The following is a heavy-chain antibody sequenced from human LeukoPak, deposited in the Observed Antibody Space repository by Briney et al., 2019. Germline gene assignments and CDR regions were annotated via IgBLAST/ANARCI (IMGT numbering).Heavy chain of an antibody. V-gene: IGHV3-23*01. Sequence: PGGSLRLSCVASGFTFSSYDMHWVRQGTGKGLEWVSAISNNGGYTYYADSVQGRFTISRGNSKSTLCLQMNSLRAEDTAVYYCAKQLGYCSDGSCYFPYWGQGTLVTVSS. CDR2: ISNNGGYT. CDR3: AKQLGYCSDGSCYFPY. J-gene: IGHJ4*02. D-gene: IGHD2-15*01. CDR1: GFTFSSYD.